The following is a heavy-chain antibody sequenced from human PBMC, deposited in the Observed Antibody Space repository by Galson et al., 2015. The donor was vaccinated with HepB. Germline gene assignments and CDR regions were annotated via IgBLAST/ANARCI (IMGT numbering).Heavy chain of an antibody. CDR3: ANSYDSSGYFRGSGYFQH. CDR1: GFTFSSYA. V-gene: IGHV3-23*01. D-gene: IGHD3-22*01. J-gene: IGHJ1*01. CDR2: ISGSGGST. Sequence: SLRLSCAASGFTFSSYAMSWVRQAPGKGLEWVSAISGSGGSTYYADSVKGRFTISRDNSKNTLYLQMNSLRAEDTAVYYCANSYDSSGYFRGSGYFQHWGQGTLVTVSS.